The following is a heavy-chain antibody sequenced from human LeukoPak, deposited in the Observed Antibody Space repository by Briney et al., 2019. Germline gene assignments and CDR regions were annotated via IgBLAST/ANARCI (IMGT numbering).Heavy chain of an antibody. D-gene: IGHD3-16*02. J-gene: IGHJ4*02. CDR3: AKGQYDYIWGSYRAIGN. Sequence: PGGSLRLSCVGSGFTFSSYVMTWVRQAPGKGLEWVSGISGSGSSTYYADSVKGRFTISRDNSNNTLYLQMNSLRAEDTAIYYCAKGQYDYIWGSYRAIGNWGQGILAAVSS. V-gene: IGHV3-23*01. CDR1: GFTFSSYV. CDR2: ISGSGSST.